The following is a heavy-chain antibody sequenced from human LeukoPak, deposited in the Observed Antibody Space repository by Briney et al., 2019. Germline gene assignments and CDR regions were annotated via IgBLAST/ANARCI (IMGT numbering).Heavy chain of an antibody. CDR2: ITPTSTSI. Sequence: GGSLRLSCAASGIAFRSFTMNWVRQAPGKGLEWVSSITPTSTSILYAHSVKGRFTISRDNARNSLYLQMNSLRAEDTAVYHCATVYYDSSAYGDLDSWGQGTLVTVSS. V-gene: IGHV3-21*01. CDR1: GIAFRSFT. CDR3: ATVYYDSSAYGDLDS. D-gene: IGHD3-22*01. J-gene: IGHJ4*02.